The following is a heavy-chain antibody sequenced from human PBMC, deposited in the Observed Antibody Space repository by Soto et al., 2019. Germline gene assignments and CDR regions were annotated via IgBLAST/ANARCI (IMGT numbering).Heavy chain of an antibody. Sequence: EVQLVESGGGLVKPGGSLRLSCAASGFTFSNIWMNWVRQAPGRGLEWVGRIKTKTDGETTDYAAPVKGRFTISRDDSKNTLHLQMTSLKTEDTAVFYCHTIGLARGEYWGQGILVTVSS. J-gene: IGHJ4*02. CDR3: HTIGLARGEY. CDR2: IKTKTDGETT. V-gene: IGHV3-15*07. CDR1: GFTFSNIW. D-gene: IGHD3-16*01.